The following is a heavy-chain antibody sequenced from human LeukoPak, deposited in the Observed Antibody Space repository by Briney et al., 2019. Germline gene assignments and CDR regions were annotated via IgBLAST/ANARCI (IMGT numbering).Heavy chain of an antibody. CDR2: INHSGST. CDR1: GGSFSGYY. J-gene: IGHJ4*02. Sequence: SETLSLTCAVYGGSFSGYYWSWIRQPPGKGLEWIGEINHSGSTNYNPSFKSRVTISVDTSKNQFSLKLSSVTAADTAVYYCARGRGTVTRFYFDYWGQGTLVTVSS. D-gene: IGHD4-17*01. CDR3: ARGRGTVTRFYFDY. V-gene: IGHV4-34*01.